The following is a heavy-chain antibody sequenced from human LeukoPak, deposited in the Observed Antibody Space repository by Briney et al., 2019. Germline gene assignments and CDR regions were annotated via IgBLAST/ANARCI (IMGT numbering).Heavy chain of an antibody. CDR2: ISSSSRTR. CDR1: GFNFSTYN. Sequence: GGSLRLSCAASGFNFSTYNVNWVRQAPGKGLDWVSYISSSSRTRYYADSVKGRFTISRDNAKDSLYLQKNSLRAEDTAVYYCVRESIGFDYWGQGTLVTVSS. J-gene: IGHJ4*02. D-gene: IGHD2-15*01. V-gene: IGHV3-48*04. CDR3: VRESIGFDY.